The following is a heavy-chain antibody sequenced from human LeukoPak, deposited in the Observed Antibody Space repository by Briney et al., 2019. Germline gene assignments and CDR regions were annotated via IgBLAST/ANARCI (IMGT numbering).Heavy chain of an antibody. V-gene: IGHV4-59*08. CDR1: GVSISSYF. Sequence: SETLSLTCTVSGVSISSYFWSWIQQPPGKGLEWIGCIYYSGSTNYNPSLKSRVTISVDTSKNQFSLKLSSVTAADTAVYYCARGTSRLWSSHWGQGTLVTVSS. CDR3: ARGTSRLWSSH. J-gene: IGHJ4*02. D-gene: IGHD5-18*01. CDR2: IYYSGST.